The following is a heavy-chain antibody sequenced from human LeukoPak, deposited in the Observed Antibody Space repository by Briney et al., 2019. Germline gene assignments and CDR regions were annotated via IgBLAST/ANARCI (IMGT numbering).Heavy chain of an antibody. V-gene: IGHV3-23*01. Sequence: GGSLRLSCAASGFTFSSFAMSWVRQAPGKGLEWVSAISGSGGSTYYADSVKGRFTISRDNSKNTLYLQMNSLRAEDTAVYYCAKARYSSSWWVVDYWGQGTLVTVSS. CDR3: AKARYSSSWWVVDY. D-gene: IGHD6-6*01. CDR2: ISGSGGST. J-gene: IGHJ4*02. CDR1: GFTFSSFA.